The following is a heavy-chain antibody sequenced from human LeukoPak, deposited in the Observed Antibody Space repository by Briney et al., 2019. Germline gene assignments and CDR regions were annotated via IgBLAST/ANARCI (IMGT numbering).Heavy chain of an antibody. D-gene: IGHD1-26*01. Sequence: GASVKVSCKVSGYTLTELPIHWVRQAPGKGREWMGGFDPDDGETVYAQMFQGRVTMTEDTSSDTASMELSSLRSEDTAVCYCATGTSGSYYVGIVRPIDYWGQGTLVTVSS. V-gene: IGHV1-24*01. CDR2: FDPDDGET. CDR3: ATGTSGSYYVGIVRPIDY. CDR1: GYTLTELP. J-gene: IGHJ4*02.